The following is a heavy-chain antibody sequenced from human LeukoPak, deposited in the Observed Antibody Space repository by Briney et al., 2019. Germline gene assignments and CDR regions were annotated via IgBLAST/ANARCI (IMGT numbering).Heavy chain of an antibody. CDR2: ISSSGSTI. D-gene: IGHD3-22*01. J-gene: IGHJ6*03. V-gene: IGHV3-11*01. Sequence: GGSLRLSCAASGFTFSDYYMSWIRQAPGKGLEWVSYISSSGSTIYYADSVKGRFTISRDNAKNSLYLQMNSLRAEDTAVYYCARAGYYYDSSGYLLGGDYMDVWGKGTTVTVSS. CDR1: GFTFSDYY. CDR3: ARAGYYYDSSGYLLGGDYMDV.